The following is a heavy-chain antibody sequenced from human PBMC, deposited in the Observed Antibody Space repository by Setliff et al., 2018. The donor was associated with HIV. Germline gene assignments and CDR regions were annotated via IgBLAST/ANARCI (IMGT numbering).Heavy chain of an antibody. J-gene: IGHJ5*01. CDR2: ISSNGFST. CDR1: GFSFSKYA. V-gene: IGHV3-64D*06. D-gene: IGHD3-3*01. CDR3: VKSVGDFWNRGFDS. Sequence: SLRLSCSASGFSFSKYAMHWVRQAPGKGLEYVSDISSNGFSTYYTESVKGRFTVSRDNSKNTLYLQMNSLRPGDTAVYYCVKSVGDFWNRGFDSWGQGTQVTVSS.